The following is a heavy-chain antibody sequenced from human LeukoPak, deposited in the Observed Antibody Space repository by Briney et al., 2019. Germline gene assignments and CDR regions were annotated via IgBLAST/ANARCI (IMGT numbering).Heavy chain of an antibody. Sequence: PSETLSLTCTVSGGSISTYYWSWIRQSPGRGLEWIGQIYYTGATDYNPSLKRRVIMSVDTSEEQFSLKVTSVTAADTAVYYCARLRGDTWQYYFDHWGRGTQVTVSS. D-gene: IGHD2-21*01. CDR2: IYYTGAT. V-gene: IGHV4-59*08. CDR3: ARLRGDTWQYYFDH. J-gene: IGHJ4*02. CDR1: GGSISTYY.